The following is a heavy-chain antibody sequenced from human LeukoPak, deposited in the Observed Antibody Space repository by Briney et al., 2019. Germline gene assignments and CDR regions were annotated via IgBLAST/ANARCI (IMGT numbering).Heavy chain of an antibody. J-gene: IGHJ6*02. CDR2: INHSGST. CDR1: GGSFSGYY. CDR3: ASSTYYDFWSGYSLGMDV. Sequence: DPSETLSLTCAVYGGSFSGYYWSWIRQPPGKGLEWIGEINHSGSTNYNPSLKSRVTISVDTPKNQFSLKLSSVTAADTAVYYCASSTYYDFWSGYSLGMDVWGQGTTVTVSS. V-gene: IGHV4-34*01. D-gene: IGHD3-3*01.